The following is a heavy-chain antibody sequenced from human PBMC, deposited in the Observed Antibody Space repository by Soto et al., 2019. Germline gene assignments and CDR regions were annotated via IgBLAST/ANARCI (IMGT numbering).Heavy chain of an antibody. V-gene: IGHV4-59*08. CDR3: ERMHMEQQLVLDY. J-gene: IGHJ4*02. CDR2: IYYSGST. Sequence: SETLSLTCTVSGGSISSYYWSWIRQPPGKGLEWIGYIYYSGSTNYNPSLKSRVTISVDTSKNQFSLKLSSVTAADTAVYYCERMHMEQQLVLDYWGQGTLVTVSS. D-gene: IGHD6-13*01. CDR1: GGSISSYY.